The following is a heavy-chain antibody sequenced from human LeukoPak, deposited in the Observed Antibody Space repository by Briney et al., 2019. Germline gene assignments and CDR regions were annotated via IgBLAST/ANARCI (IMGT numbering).Heavy chain of an antibody. CDR2: IYGGGST. CDR3: ARPTDGDSTRYGMDV. Sequence: GGSLRLSCAASGLVVGGNYMSWVRQAPGKGLEWVSVIYGGGSTYYADSVKGRFSTSRDSSTSTLFLQMDSLRVEDTAMYYCARPTDGDSTRYGMDVWGQGTTVIVSS. V-gene: IGHV3-53*01. D-gene: IGHD2-21*02. J-gene: IGHJ6*02. CDR1: GLVVGGNY.